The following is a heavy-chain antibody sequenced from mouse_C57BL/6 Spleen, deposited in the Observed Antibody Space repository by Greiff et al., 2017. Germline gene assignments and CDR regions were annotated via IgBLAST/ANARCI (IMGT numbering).Heavy chain of an antibody. V-gene: IGHV1-76*01. CDR1: GYTFTDYY. CDR3: ARSGYYHYYAMDY. J-gene: IGHJ4*01. Sequence: QVQLQQSGAELVRPGASVKLSCKASGYTFTDYYINWVKQRPGQGLEWIARIYPGSGNTYYNEKFKGKATLTAEKSSSTAYMQLSSLTSEDSAVYFCARSGYYHYYAMDYWGQGTSVTVSS. D-gene: IGHD2-3*01. CDR2: IYPGSGNT.